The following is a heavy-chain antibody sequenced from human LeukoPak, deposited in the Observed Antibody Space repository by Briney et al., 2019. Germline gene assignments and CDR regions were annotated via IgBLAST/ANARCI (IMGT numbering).Heavy chain of an antibody. Sequence: PGGSLRLSCAASGFSFSSYAMSWVRQAPGKGLEWVSAISGSGGSTHYADPVKGRFTISRDNSKNTLYLQMNSLRAEDTAVYYCANRGGATLDWGQGTQVTVSS. V-gene: IGHV3-23*01. CDR3: ANRGGATLD. CDR2: ISGSGGST. D-gene: IGHD1-26*01. CDR1: GFSFSSYA. J-gene: IGHJ4*02.